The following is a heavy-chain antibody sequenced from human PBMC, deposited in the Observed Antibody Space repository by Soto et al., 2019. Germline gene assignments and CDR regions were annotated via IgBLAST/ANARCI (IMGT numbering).Heavy chain of an antibody. J-gene: IGHJ6*02. Sequence: QVQLVQSGAEVKKPGASVKVSCRASGYTFTNYAMHWVRQAPGQRLEWMGWINAGSENTKYSQKFQGRVSITRDTAANTAYMELSSLTSEDTAVYYCAREGYSSSSPGYFYGMDVWGQGTTVTVFS. V-gene: IGHV1-3*01. D-gene: IGHD6-6*01. CDR3: AREGYSSSSPGYFYGMDV. CDR2: INAGSENT. CDR1: GYTFTNYA.